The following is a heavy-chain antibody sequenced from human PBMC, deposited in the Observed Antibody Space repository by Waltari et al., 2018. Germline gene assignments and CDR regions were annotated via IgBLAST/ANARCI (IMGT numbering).Heavy chain of an antibody. J-gene: IGHJ4*02. Sequence: QVQLQQWGAGLLKPSETLSLTCAVYGGSFSGYYWSWIRQPPGKGLEWIGEINHSGSTNVNPALKSRVTISVDTSKNQFSLKLSSVTAADTAVYYCAREMVAAAGTLGYDYWGQGTLVTVSS. V-gene: IGHV4-34*01. CDR2: INHSGST. CDR3: AREMVAAAGTLGYDY. CDR1: GGSFSGYY. D-gene: IGHD6-13*01.